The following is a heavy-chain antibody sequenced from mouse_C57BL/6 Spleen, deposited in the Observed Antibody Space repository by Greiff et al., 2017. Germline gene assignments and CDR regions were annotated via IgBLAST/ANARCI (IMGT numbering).Heavy chain of an antibody. Sequence: EVKLLESGPGLVKPSQSLSLTCSVTGYSITSGYYWNWIRQFPGNKLEWMGYISYDGSNNYNPSLKNRISITRDTSKNQLFLKLNSVTTEDTATYYCAREGDWDPYYFDYWGQGTTLTVSS. CDR1: GYSITSGYY. J-gene: IGHJ2*01. CDR3: AREGDWDPYYFDY. D-gene: IGHD4-1*01. CDR2: ISYDGSN. V-gene: IGHV3-6*01.